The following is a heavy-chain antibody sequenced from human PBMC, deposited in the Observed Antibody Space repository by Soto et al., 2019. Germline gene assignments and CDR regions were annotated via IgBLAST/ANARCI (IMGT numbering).Heavy chain of an antibody. D-gene: IGHD6-19*01. CDR2: IHHSGRT. Sequence: SETLSLTCDDYGGSFSRYYRSWIRQPPGKGPEWIGEIHHSGRTNYNPSLKTRVTITVDTHKNQFSLNLSSVTAADTAVTFCVGPFYSSGWRNQYFQLWGQGTVVTVS. CDR1: GGSFSRYY. CDR3: VGPFYSSGWRNQYFQL. V-gene: IGHV4-34*01. J-gene: IGHJ1*01.